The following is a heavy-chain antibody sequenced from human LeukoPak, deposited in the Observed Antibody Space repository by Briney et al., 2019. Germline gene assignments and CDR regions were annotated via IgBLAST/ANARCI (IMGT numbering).Heavy chain of an antibody. J-gene: IGHJ6*02. Sequence: ASVKVSCKASGYTFTSYGISWVRQAPGQGLEWMGWISAYKGNTNYAQKLQGRVTMTTDTSTSTAYMELRSLRSDDTAVYYCARVPLARYYDFWSGPMDVWGQGTTVTVSS. CDR2: ISAYKGNT. CDR1: GYTFTSYG. CDR3: ARVPLARYYDFWSGPMDV. V-gene: IGHV1-18*01. D-gene: IGHD3-3*01.